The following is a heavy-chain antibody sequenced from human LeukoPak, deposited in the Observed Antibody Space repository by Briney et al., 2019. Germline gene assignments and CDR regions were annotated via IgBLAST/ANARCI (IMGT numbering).Heavy chain of an antibody. CDR1: GFTFSGSA. Sequence: GGSLRLSCAASGFTFSGSAMHRVRPASGKGLEWVGRIRSKANSYATAYAASVKGRFTISRDDSKNTAYLQMNSLKTEDTAVYYCTRRWEYSGSCSHFDYWGQGTLVTVSS. CDR3: TRRWEYSGSCSHFDY. CDR2: IRSKANSYAT. V-gene: IGHV3-73*01. J-gene: IGHJ4*02. D-gene: IGHD1-26*01.